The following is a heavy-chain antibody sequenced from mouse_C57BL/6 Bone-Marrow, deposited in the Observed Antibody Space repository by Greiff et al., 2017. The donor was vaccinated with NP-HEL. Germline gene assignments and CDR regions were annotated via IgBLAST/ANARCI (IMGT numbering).Heavy chain of an antibody. V-gene: IGHV1-7*01. Sequence: VQGVESGAELAKPGASVKLSCKASGYTFPSYWMPWVKQRPGRGLEWIGYFNPSSGYTKYNQKFKDKATLTADKSSSTAYMQLSSLTYEDSAVYYCARYGRSYFDYWGQGTTLTVAS. J-gene: IGHJ2*01. CDR2: FNPSSGYT. CDR1: GYTFPSYW. D-gene: IGHD2-10*02. CDR3: ARYGRSYFDY.